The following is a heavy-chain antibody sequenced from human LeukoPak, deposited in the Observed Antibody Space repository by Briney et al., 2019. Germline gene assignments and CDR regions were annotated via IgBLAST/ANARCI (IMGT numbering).Heavy chain of an antibody. Sequence: SETLSLTCAVYGGSFSGYYWSWIRQPPGKWLEWIGEINHSGSTNYNPSLKSRVTISVDTSKNQFSLKLSSVTAADTAVYYCARHVWDYFDYWGQGTLVTVSS. J-gene: IGHJ4*02. CDR3: ARHVWDYFDY. D-gene: IGHD1-26*01. CDR1: GGSFSGYY. V-gene: IGHV4-34*01. CDR2: INHSGST.